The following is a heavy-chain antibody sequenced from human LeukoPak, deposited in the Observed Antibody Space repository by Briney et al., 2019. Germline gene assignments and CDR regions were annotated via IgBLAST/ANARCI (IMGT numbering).Heavy chain of an antibody. CDR3: TGDNFDSSVKFDY. J-gene: IGHJ4*02. CDR2: IRSKANNYAT. V-gene: IGHV3-73*01. Sequence: LPGGSLKLSCVVSGFTFSGSAVHWVRQASGKGLEWVGRIRSKANNYATAYAASVKGRFTISRDDSKNTAYPQMNSLKTEDTAVYYCTGDNFDSSVKFDYWGQGTLVTVSS. D-gene: IGHD3-22*01. CDR1: GFTFSGSA.